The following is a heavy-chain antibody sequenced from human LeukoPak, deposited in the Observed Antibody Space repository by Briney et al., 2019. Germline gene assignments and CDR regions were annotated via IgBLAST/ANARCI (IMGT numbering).Heavy chain of an antibody. CDR1: GFTFITYG. Sequence: GGSLTLSCAASGFTFITYGMHWVRHAPGKGMEWGAVIWYDENNKYYGDAVMCRFTIYRDNSKNTLYLQMNSLRAEDAAVYYCARAMSGGWVSDYWGQGILVTVSS. CDR3: ARAMSGGWVSDY. CDR2: IWYDENNK. D-gene: IGHD6-19*01. J-gene: IGHJ4*02. V-gene: IGHV3-33*01.